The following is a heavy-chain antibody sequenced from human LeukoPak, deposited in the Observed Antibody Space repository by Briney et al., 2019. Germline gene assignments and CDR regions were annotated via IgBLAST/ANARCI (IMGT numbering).Heavy chain of an antibody. CDR2: IYYSGST. V-gene: IGHV4-59*01. Sequence: PSETLSLTCAVYGGSFSGYYWSWIRQPPGKGLEWIGYIYYSGSTNYNPSLKSRVTISVDTSKNQFSLKLSSVTAADTAVYYCARMGYDMVRGVTDRYYFDYWGQGTLVTVSS. D-gene: IGHD3-10*01. CDR1: GGSFSGYY. CDR3: ARMGYDMVRGVTDRYYFDY. J-gene: IGHJ4*02.